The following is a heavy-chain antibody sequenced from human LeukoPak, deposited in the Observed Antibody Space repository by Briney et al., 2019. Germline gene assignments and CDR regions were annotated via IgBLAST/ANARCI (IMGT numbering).Heavy chain of an antibody. D-gene: IGHD5-12*01. CDR1: GFTFSSYA. CDR3: ARGSRTIVTTKFARGHYMDV. CDR2: ISFDGSNK. J-gene: IGHJ6*03. Sequence: GRSLRLSCAASGFTFSSYAMHWVRQAPGKGLEWVAVISFDGSNKYYADSVKGRFTISRDNSKNTLYPQMNSLRAEDTAVYYSARGSRTIVTTKFARGHYMDVWGKGTTVTVSS. V-gene: IGHV3-30*04.